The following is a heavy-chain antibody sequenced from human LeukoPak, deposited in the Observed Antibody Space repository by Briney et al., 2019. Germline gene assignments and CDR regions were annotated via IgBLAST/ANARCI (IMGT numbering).Heavy chain of an antibody. CDR1: GYTFTGYY. Sequence: GASVKVSCKASGYTFTGYYMHWVRQAPGQGLEWMGWINPNSGGTNYAQKFQGRVTMTRDTSISTAYMELSRLRSDDTAVYYCARGRPTPVTTDLYYYYCGMDVWGQGTTVTVSS. J-gene: IGHJ6*02. CDR3: ARGRPTPVTTDLYYYYCGMDV. D-gene: IGHD5-18*01. V-gene: IGHV1-2*02. CDR2: INPNSGGT.